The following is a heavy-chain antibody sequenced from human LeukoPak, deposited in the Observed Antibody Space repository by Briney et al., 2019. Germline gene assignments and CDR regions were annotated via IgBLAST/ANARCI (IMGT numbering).Heavy chain of an antibody. Sequence: SETLSLTCTVSGASVSSASYWTWIRQPPGKGVEWIAHIYNGVNTNYNPSLKSRVTISVDTSKNQFSLRLNSVTAADTAVYYCAKWGDSCSGGSCYPSHVDYWGQGTLVTVSS. V-gene: IGHV4-61*01. CDR2: IYNGVNT. CDR3: AKWGDSCSGGSCYPSHVDY. J-gene: IGHJ4*02. CDR1: GASVSSASY. D-gene: IGHD2-15*01.